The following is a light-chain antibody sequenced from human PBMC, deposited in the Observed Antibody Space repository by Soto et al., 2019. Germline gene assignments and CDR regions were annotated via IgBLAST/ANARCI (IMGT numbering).Light chain of an antibody. CDR1: QSISSSY. J-gene: IGKJ4*01. CDR3: KQRSNWPPS. V-gene: IGKV3D-20*02. Sequence: VLTQTSGNLSLSPEGRATLSCRASQSISSSYLAWYQHKPGQAPRLLIYGASSRATGIPDRFSGSGSGTDFTLSISSLEPEDDAVYYCKQRSNWPPSFGGGTKVDIK. CDR2: GAS.